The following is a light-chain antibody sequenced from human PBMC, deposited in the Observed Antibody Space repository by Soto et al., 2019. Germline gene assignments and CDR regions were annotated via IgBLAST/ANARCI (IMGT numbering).Light chain of an antibody. Sequence: QSALTQPASVSGSPGQSITISCTGTSSDVGGYNYVSWYQQHPGKAPKLMIYEVSNRPSGVSNRFSGSKSGNTASLTISGLQAEDEAHYYCSSYTSSSTPLYVFGTGTKLTVL. J-gene: IGLJ1*01. V-gene: IGLV2-14*01. CDR3: SSYTSSSTPLYV. CDR2: EVS. CDR1: SSDVGGYNY.